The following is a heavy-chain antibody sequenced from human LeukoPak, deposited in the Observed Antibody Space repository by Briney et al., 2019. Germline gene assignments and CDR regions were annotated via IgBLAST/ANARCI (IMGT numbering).Heavy chain of an antibody. D-gene: IGHD4-11*01. CDR1: GFIVSSNY. Sequence: GGSLRLSCAASGFIVSSNYMSWVRQAPGKGLEWVSVIYSGGSTYYADSVKGRFTISRDNSKNTLYLQMNSLRVEDTAVYYCAGRPTAVTTIKYWGQGTLVTVSS. V-gene: IGHV3-66*02. CDR2: IYSGGST. CDR3: AGRPTAVTTIKY. J-gene: IGHJ4*02.